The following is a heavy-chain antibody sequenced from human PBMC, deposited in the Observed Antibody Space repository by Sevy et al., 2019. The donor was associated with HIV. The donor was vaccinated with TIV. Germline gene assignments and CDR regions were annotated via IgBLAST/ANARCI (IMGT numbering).Heavy chain of an antibody. CDR2: ISNSGSII. D-gene: IGHD6-13*01. J-gene: IGHJ1*01. V-gene: IGHV3-48*03. CDR3: AREDGSRQYFQY. Sequence: GGSLRLSCVASGFTFSSFEMNWVRQAPGKGLEWVSHISNSGSIIYYEDSVKGRFTISRDNAKNSLYLQMNSLRAEDMAVYYCAREDGSRQYFQYWGQGTLVTVSS. CDR1: GFTFSSFE.